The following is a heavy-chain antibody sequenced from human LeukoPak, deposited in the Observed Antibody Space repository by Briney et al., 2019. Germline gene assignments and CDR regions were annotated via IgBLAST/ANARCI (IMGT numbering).Heavy chain of an antibody. D-gene: IGHD3-3*01. CDR1: GYTFTSYA. J-gene: IGHJ6*03. CDR2: INTNTGNP. Sequence: ASVKVSCKASGYTFTSYAMNWVRQAPGQGLEWMGWINTNTGNPTYAQGFTGRFVFSLDTSVSTAYLQISSLKAEDTAVYYCASTDYDFWTHYYYMDVWGKGTTVTVSS. CDR3: ASTDYDFWTHYYYMDV. V-gene: IGHV7-4-1*02.